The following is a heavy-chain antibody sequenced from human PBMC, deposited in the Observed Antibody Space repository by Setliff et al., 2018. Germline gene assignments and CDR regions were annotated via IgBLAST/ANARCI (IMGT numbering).Heavy chain of an antibody. CDR3: ARDLYSSSSGGFYYYYYYMDV. V-gene: IGHV4-61*01. J-gene: IGHJ6*03. D-gene: IGHD6-6*01. CDR1: GGSISSSSYY. Sequence: SETLSLTCTVSGGSISSSSYYWGWIRQPPGKGLEWIGYIYYSGSTNYNPSLKSRVTISVDTSKNQFSLKLSSVTAADTAVYYCARDLYSSSSGGFYYYYYYMDVWGKGTTVTVSS. CDR2: IYYSGST.